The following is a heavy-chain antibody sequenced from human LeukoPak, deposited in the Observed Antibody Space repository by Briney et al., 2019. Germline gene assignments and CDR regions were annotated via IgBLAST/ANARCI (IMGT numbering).Heavy chain of an antibody. J-gene: IGHJ4*02. D-gene: IGHD2-2*01. Sequence: SETLSLTCTVSGGSISSYYWSWIRQPAGKGLEWIGRIFSSGRTNSNPSLKSRVTMSVDTSKNQFSLRLSSVTAADTAVYYCARVGSDCSISCYPYYFDNWGQGTLVTVSS. V-gene: IGHV4-4*07. CDR3: ARVGSDCSISCYPYYFDN. CDR2: IFSSGRT. CDR1: GGSISSYY.